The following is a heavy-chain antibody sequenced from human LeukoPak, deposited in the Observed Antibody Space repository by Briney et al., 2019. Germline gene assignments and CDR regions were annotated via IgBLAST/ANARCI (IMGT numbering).Heavy chain of an antibody. CDR3: AKDDSSSWYEYYFDY. CDR2: IKQDGSDK. Sequence: GGSLRLSCAASGFTFSSYWMSWVRQAPGKGLEWVANIKQDGSDKYYVDSVKGRFTISRDNARKSVYLQMNSLRAEDTAVYYCAKDDSSSWYEYYFDYWGQGTLVTVSS. CDR1: GFTFSSYW. J-gene: IGHJ4*02. V-gene: IGHV3-7*03. D-gene: IGHD6-13*01.